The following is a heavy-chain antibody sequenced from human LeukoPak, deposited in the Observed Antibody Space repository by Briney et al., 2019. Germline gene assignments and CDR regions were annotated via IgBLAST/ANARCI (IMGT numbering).Heavy chain of an antibody. V-gene: IGHV7-4-1*02. J-gene: IGHJ4*02. D-gene: IGHD3-3*01. CDR2: INTNTGNP. Sequence: ASVKVSCKASGYTFTSYAMNWVRQAPGQGHEWMGWINTNTGNPTYAQGFTGRFVFSLDTSVSTAYLQISSLKAEDTAVYYCARSITIFGVVIKGYFDYWGQGTLVTVSS. CDR3: ARSITIFGVVIKGYFDY. CDR1: GYTFTSYA.